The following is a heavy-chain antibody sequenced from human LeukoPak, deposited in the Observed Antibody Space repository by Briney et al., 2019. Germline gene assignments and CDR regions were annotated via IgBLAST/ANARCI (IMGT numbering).Heavy chain of an antibody. J-gene: IGHJ3*02. Sequence: SETLSLTCIVSGGSISSSIYYWAWVRQPPGKGLEWIGTVFYNGATQYSPSLRSRVTISIDTSTNQFSLKLTSVTAADTAVYYCARVRFGTIDAFDIWGQGTMVTVSS. CDR1: GGSISSSIYY. V-gene: IGHV4-39*07. CDR2: VFYNGAT. D-gene: IGHD3-10*01. CDR3: ARVRFGTIDAFDI.